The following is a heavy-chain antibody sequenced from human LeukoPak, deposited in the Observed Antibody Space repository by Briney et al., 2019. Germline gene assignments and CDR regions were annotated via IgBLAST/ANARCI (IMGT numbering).Heavy chain of an antibody. V-gene: IGHV4-38-2*01. CDR1: GYSISSGYF. D-gene: IGHD4-17*01. J-gene: IGHJ4*02. CDR3: ARFDYGDYGDY. CDR2: IYHSGST. Sequence: SETLSLTCAVSGYSISSGYFWGWIRPPPGKGLEWIGSIYHSGSTYYNPSLKSRVTISVDTSKNQFSLQLSSVTAADTAVYYCARFDYGDYGDYWGQGTLVTVSS.